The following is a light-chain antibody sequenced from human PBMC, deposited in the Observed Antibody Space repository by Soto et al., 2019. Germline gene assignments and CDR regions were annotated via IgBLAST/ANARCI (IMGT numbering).Light chain of an antibody. J-gene: IGKJ4*01. CDR2: GAS. CDR3: QQYGSPP. V-gene: IGKV3-20*01. Sequence: EIVLTQSPATLSLSPGERATLSCRASQSVRSYLAWYQQKPGQAPRLLIYGASNRATGIPDRFSGSGSGTDFTLTIRRLEPEDFAVYYRQQYGSPPFGGGTKVDIK. CDR1: QSVRSY.